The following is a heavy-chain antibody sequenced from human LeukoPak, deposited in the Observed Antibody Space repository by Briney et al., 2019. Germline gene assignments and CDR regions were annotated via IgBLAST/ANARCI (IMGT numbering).Heavy chain of an antibody. Sequence: PSETLSLTCTVSRGSISSYYWSWIRQPPGKGLEWIGYVYYSGSTNYNPSLKSRVTISVDTSKNQFSLKLRSVIAADTAMYYCARGPCSTSCHRSWYFDYWGQGTLVTVSS. CDR3: ARGPCSTSCHRSWYFDY. V-gene: IGHV4-59*08. D-gene: IGHD2-2*01. CDR1: RGSISSYY. J-gene: IGHJ4*02. CDR2: VYYSGST.